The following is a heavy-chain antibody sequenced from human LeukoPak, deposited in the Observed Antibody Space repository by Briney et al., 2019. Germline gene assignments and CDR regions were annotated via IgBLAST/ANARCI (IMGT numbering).Heavy chain of an antibody. D-gene: IGHD5-18*01. J-gene: IGHJ4*02. CDR3: ARVGGYSYGSHFDY. CDR2: IIPILGIA. V-gene: IGHV1-69*02. CDR1: GGTFSSYT. Sequence: GSSVKVSCKASGGTFSSYTISWVRQAPGQGLEWMGRIIPILGIANYAQKFQGRVTITADKSTSTAYMELSSLRSEDTAVYYCARVGGYSYGSHFDYWGQGTLVTASS.